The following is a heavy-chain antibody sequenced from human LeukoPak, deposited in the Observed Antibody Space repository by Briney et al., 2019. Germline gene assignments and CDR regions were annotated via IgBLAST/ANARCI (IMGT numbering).Heavy chain of an antibody. D-gene: IGHD6-19*01. CDR3: ARKGSSGWYMGYFDY. J-gene: IGHJ4*02. CDR2: IKESGNTI. Sequence: GGSLRLSCAATGFTFSSYEMNWVRQAPGKGLEGVSYIKESGNTIYYADSVKGRFTISRDNAKNSVYLQMHSLRAEDTAVYYCARKGSSGWYMGYFDYWGQGALVTVSS. V-gene: IGHV3-48*03. CDR1: GFTFSSYE.